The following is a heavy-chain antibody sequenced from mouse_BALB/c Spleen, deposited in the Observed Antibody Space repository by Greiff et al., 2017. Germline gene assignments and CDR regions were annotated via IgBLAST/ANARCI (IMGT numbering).Heavy chain of an antibody. D-gene: IGHD2-3*01. CDR1: GFAFSSYD. CDR2: ISSGGGST. V-gene: IGHV5-12-1*01. Sequence: EVKLLESGGGLVKPGGSLKLSCAASGFAFSSYDMSWVRQTPEKRLEWVAYISSGGGSTYYPDTVKGRFTISRDNAKNTLYLQMSSLKSEDTAMYYCARDGYYFDYWGQGTTLTVSS. CDR3: ARDGYYFDY. J-gene: IGHJ2*01.